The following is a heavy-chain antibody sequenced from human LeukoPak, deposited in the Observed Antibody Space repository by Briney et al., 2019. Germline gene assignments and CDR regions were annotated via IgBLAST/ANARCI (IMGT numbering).Heavy chain of an antibody. V-gene: IGHV1-18*01. CDR1: GYTFTNYG. Sequence: GASVKVSRKASGYTFTNYGISWVRQAPGQGLEWMGWISAYDGNTNYLQKFQGRVTMTTDTATSTAYMELRSLRSDDTAVYYCARDKVIASAGTPNWFDPWGQGTLVTVSS. CDR2: ISAYDGNT. J-gene: IGHJ5*02. CDR3: ARDKVIASAGTPNWFDP. D-gene: IGHD6-13*01.